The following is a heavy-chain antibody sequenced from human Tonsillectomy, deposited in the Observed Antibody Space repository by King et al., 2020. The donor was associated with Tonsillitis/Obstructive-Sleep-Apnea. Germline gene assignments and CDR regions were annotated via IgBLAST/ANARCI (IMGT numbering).Heavy chain of an antibody. V-gene: IGHV3-33*01. CDR1: GFTFRSYG. CDR2: IWYDGSNK. CDR3: ARDWENYSYGSGSYFDL. Sequence: QVQLVESGGGVVQPGRSLRLSCAASGFTFRSYGMHWVRQAPGKGLEWVAVIWYDGSNKYYRDSVKGRFTISRDNSKNTLYLQMNSLRAEDTAVYYFARDWENYSYGSGSYFDLWGRGTLVTVSS. D-gene: IGHD5-18*01. J-gene: IGHJ2*01.